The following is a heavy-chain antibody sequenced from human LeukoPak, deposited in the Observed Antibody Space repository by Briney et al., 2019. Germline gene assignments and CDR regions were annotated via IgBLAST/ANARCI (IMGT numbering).Heavy chain of an antibody. CDR1: GFTFSSYS. Sequence: PGGSLRLSCAASGFTFSSYSMNWVRQAPGKGLEWVSSISSSSSYIYYADSVKGRFTISRDNSKNSLYLQMNSLRAEDTALYYCAKDTVAGTFNPLFDYWGQGTLVTVSS. CDR3: AKDTVAGTFNPLFDY. D-gene: IGHD6-19*01. V-gene: IGHV3-21*04. J-gene: IGHJ4*02. CDR2: ISSSSSYI.